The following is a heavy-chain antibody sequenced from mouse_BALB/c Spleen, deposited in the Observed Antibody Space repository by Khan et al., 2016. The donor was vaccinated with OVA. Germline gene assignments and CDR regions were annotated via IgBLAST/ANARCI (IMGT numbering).Heavy chain of an antibody. Sequence: EVELVESGAELVKPGASVKLSCTASGFNIKDTYMHWVKQRPEQGLEWIGRIDPANGNTKYDPKFQGKATITVDTSSNTAYLQLSSLTSEDTAVYYCASPYDYGFAYWGQGTLVTVSA. CDR2: IDPANGNT. D-gene: IGHD2-4*01. CDR1: GFNIKDTY. CDR3: ASPYDYGFAY. V-gene: IGHV14-3*02. J-gene: IGHJ3*01.